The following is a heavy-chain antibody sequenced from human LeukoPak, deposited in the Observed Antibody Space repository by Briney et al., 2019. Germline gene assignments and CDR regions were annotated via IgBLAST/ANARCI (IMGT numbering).Heavy chain of an antibody. CDR1: GYTFTGYY. CDR2: INPNSGGT. J-gene: IGHJ5*02. D-gene: IGHD3-10*01. V-gene: IGHV1-2*02. Sequence: ASVKVSCKASGYTFTGYYMHWVRQAPGQGLEWMGWINPNSGGTNYAQKFQGRVTMTRDTSISTAYMELSRLRSDDTAVYYCARAPYYGSGSYQYNWFDPWGQGTLVTVSS. CDR3: ARAPYYGSGSYQYNWFDP.